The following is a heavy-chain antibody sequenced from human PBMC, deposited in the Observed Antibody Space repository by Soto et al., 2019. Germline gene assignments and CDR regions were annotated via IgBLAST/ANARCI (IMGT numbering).Heavy chain of an antibody. J-gene: IGHJ4*02. V-gene: IGHV4-31*03. D-gene: IGHD2-2*01. CDR1: GGSISSGGYY. CDR3: ARDRGAGRYCSSTSCHFDY. Sequence: QVQLQESGPGLVKPSQTLSLTCTVSGGSISSGGYYWSWIRQHPGKGLEWIGYIYYSGSTYYNPSLKSRVTLSVDTSKNQFSLKLSSVTAADTAVYYCARDRGAGRYCSSTSCHFDYWGQGTLVTVSS. CDR2: IYYSGST.